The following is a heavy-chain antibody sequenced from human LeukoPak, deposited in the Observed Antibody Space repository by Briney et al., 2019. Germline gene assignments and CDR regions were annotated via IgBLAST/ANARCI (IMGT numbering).Heavy chain of an antibody. D-gene: IGHD4-17*01. CDR2: ISSSSSYI. CDR1: GFTFSSYS. Sequence: GGSPRLSCAASGFTFSSYSMTWVRQAPGKGLEWVSSISSSSSYIYYADSVKGRFTISRDNAKNSLYLQMNSLRAEDTAVYYCAGLTTVTTGFDYWGQGTLVTVSS. CDR3: AGLTTVTTGFDY. J-gene: IGHJ4*02. V-gene: IGHV3-21*01.